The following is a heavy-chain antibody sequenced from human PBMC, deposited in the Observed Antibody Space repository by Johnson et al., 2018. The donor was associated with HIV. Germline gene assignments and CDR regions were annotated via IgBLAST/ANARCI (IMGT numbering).Heavy chain of an antibody. CDR2: ISRSGGST. CDR1: GFTFSTYA. J-gene: IGHJ3*02. CDR3: ARERRSSSWYDASYI. D-gene: IGHD6-13*01. V-gene: IGHV3-64*01. Sequence: VQLVESGGGVVQPGGSLRLSCAVSGFTFSTYAMPWVRQAPGKGLEYVSGISRSGGSTFYATSVKGRFTISSDNSRNRLYLQRGSLRDEDMAVYYCARERRSSSWYDASYIWGQGTMVTVSS.